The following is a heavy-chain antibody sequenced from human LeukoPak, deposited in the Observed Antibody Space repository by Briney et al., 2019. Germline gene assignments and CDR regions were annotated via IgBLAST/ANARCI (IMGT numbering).Heavy chain of an antibody. CDR2: INHSGST. CDR3: ARGPFRSSGWQFDY. Sequence: PSETLSLTCAVYGGSFSGYYWSWIRQPPGKGLEWIGEINHSGSTNYNPSLKSRVTISVDTSKNQFSLKLSSVTAADTAVYYCARGPFRSSGWQFDYWGRGTLVTVSS. V-gene: IGHV4-34*01. J-gene: IGHJ4*02. D-gene: IGHD6-19*01. CDR1: GGSFSGYY.